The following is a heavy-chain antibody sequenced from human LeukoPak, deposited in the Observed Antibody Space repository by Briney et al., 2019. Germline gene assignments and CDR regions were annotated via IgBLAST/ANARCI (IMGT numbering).Heavy chain of an antibody. CDR2: ISSSSSYI. J-gene: IGHJ4*02. CDR1: GFTFSSYS. V-gene: IGHV3-21*04. Sequence: GGSLRLSCAASGFTFSSYSMNWVRQAPGKGLEWVSSISSSSSYIYYADSVKGRFTISRDNAKNSLYLQMNSLRAEDTALYYCAKDLLVEVDKAMTLEKWGQGNLVHVSS. CDR3: AKDLLVEVDKAMTLEK. D-gene: IGHD5-18*01.